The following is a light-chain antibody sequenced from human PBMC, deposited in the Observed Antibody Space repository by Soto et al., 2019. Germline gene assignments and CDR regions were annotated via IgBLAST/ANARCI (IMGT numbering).Light chain of an antibody. V-gene: IGLV2-14*01. CDR3: CTFTITSTHV. CDR2: EVN. J-gene: IGLJ1*01. Sequence: TQPPSLSGSPGQSITISCTVTSSDIGAYDYVSWFQQHPGKAPQLMISEVNNRPSGVSNRFSGSNSGNTAYLTISGRQVEDEAEYFCCTFTITSTHVFGTGTKVTVL. CDR1: SSDIGAYDY.